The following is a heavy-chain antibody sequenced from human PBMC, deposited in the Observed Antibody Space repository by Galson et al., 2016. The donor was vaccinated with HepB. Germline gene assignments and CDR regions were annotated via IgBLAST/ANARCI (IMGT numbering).Heavy chain of an antibody. D-gene: IGHD3-22*01. Sequence: SLRLSCAASSFTFRSHAMSWVRQAPGRGLEWVSSITAGSTSTFYADSVKGRFTMSRDNSKNTLYLQMNSLRAEDTAIYYCARDPASFYYDSRFHPHDYWGQGTLVTVSS. V-gene: IGHV3-23*01. J-gene: IGHJ4*02. CDR1: SFTFRSHA. CDR3: ARDPASFYYDSRFHPHDY. CDR2: ITAGSTST.